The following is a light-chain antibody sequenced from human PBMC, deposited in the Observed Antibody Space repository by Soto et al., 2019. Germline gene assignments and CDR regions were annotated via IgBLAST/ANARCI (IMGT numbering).Light chain of an antibody. Sequence: DIQMTQSPSTLSGSVGDRVTITCRASQTISSWLAWYQQKPGKAPKLLIYKASTLKSGVPSRFSGSGSGTEFTLTISSLQPDDFETYYCQPYHSYSEAFGQGTKVDIX. V-gene: IGKV1-5*03. CDR3: QPYHSYSEA. CDR1: QTISSW. CDR2: KAS. J-gene: IGKJ1*01.